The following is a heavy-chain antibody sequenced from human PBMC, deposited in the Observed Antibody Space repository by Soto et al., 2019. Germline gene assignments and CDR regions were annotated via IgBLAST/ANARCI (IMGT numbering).Heavy chain of an antibody. J-gene: IGHJ6*02. V-gene: IGHV4-31*03. CDR1: GGSIISGGYY. CDR3: ARALVRCSGGSCYSLGMDV. CDR2: IYYSGST. D-gene: IGHD2-15*01. Sequence: QVQLQESGPGLVKPSQTLSLTCTVSGGSIISGGYYWSWIRQHPGKGLEWIGYIYYSGSTYYNPSLTSRVTISVDTSKNQFSLRLSAVTAAVTAVYYCARALVRCSGGSCYSLGMDVWGQGTTVTVSS.